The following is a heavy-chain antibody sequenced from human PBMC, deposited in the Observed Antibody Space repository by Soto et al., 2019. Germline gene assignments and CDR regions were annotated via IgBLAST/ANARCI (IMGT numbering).Heavy chain of an antibody. D-gene: IGHD2-15*01. CDR2: ILPSVDTT. V-gene: IGHV1-69*18. CDR3: ARCPQPPANADTVAVAV. CDR1: GGTFSRSG. Sequence: QVQLVQYGTEVKKPGASEKVSCKATGGTFSRSGFHWVRQAPGQGLAWMGMILPSVDTTNYAQKFQARVTSNADQCTSTVDMELRSLRPEDTAVYYCARCPQPPANADTVAVAVWGQAT. J-gene: IGHJ6*02.